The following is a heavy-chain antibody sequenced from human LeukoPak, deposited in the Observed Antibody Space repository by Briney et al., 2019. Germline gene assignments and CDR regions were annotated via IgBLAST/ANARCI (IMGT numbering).Heavy chain of an antibody. Sequence: GGSLRLSCAASGFTFSSHAMSWVRQAPGRGLEWVSAIGDDVVSTYYAESVKGRFTISRDNSKNTLYLQMNSLRAEDTATYYCARDSPLLTVWGQGTLVTVSS. CDR1: GFTFSSHA. D-gene: IGHD3-9*01. J-gene: IGHJ4*02. CDR2: IGDDVVST. V-gene: IGHV3-23*01. CDR3: ARDSPLLTV.